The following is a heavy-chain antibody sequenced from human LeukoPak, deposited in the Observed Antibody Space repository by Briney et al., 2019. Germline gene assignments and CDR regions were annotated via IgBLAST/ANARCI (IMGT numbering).Heavy chain of an antibody. CDR2: IYYSGST. D-gene: IGHD3-22*01. CDR3: ARNYDSSGYTTFAY. Sequence: SETLSLTCTVSGGSISGYYWSWIRQSPGEGLEWIGHIYYSGSTNYNPSLKSRVTISVDTSRNQFSLKLTSVTAADTAVYHCARNYDSSGYTTFAYWGQGTLVTVSS. V-gene: IGHV4-59*01. J-gene: IGHJ4*02. CDR1: GGSISGYY.